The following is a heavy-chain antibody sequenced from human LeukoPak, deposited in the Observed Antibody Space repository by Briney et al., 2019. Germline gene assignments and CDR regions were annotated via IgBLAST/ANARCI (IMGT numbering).Heavy chain of an antibody. CDR3: AGLPLRLRYDSSGYRKYYFDY. J-gene: IGHJ4*02. V-gene: IGHV4-34*01. CDR1: GGSFSGYY. Sequence: SETLSLTCAVYGGSFSGYYWSWIRQPPGKGLEWIGEINHSGSTNYNPSLKSRVTISVDTSKNQFSLKLSSVTAADTAVYYCAGLPLRLRYDSSGYRKYYFDYWGQGTLVTVSS. CDR2: INHSGST. D-gene: IGHD3-22*01.